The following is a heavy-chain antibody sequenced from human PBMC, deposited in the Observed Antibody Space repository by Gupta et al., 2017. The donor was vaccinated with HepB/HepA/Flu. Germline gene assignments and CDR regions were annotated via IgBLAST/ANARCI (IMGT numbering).Heavy chain of an antibody. CDR1: GFTFSSYG. V-gene: IGHV3-23*01. CDR3: AKDGGFTLDV. D-gene: IGHD3-16*01. J-gene: IGHJ6*04. CDR2: ISGSGDDT. Sequence: EVQMLESGGGLVQPGGSLRLSCAASGFTFSSYGINWVLQAPGKGLQWVSSISGSGDDTYYADSVKGRFTISRDNSKNTLYLQMNNLKNEDTAVYYCAKDGGFTLDVWGKGTTVTVSS.